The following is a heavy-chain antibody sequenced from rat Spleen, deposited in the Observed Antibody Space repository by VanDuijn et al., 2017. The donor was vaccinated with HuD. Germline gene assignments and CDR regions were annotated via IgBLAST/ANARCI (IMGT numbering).Heavy chain of an antibody. J-gene: IGHJ3*01. Sequence: QVQLKESGPGLVKPSQTLSLTCNVSGFSLISYAVNWVRQPPGKGLEWMGGIWGDGSTNYNSALKSRLSISRDTSKSQVFLTMKSLQTDDIGIYFCTRSYGGYSQHWFAYWGQGTLVTVPS. CDR3: TRSYGGYSQHWFAY. D-gene: IGHD1-11*01. V-gene: IGHV2-13*01. CDR2: IWGDGST. CDR1: GFSLISYA.